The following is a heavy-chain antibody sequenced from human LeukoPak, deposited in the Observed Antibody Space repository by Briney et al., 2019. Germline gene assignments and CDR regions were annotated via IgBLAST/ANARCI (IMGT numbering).Heavy chain of an antibody. CDR1: GGSISSGSYD. Sequence: PSETQSLTCTVSGGSISSGSYDWRWLRQPAGKGLEWIVRIYTSGSTNYNPSLKTRVTISVDTSKNQFSLKLSSVTAADTAVYYCARGRISVRGVIIPDYWGQGTLVTVSS. J-gene: IGHJ4*02. CDR2: IYTSGST. D-gene: IGHD3-10*01. V-gene: IGHV4-61*02. CDR3: ARGRISVRGVIIPDY.